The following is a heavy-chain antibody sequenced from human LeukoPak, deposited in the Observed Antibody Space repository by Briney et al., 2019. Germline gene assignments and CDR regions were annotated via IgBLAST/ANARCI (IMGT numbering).Heavy chain of an antibody. D-gene: IGHD4-17*01. CDR3: ASARGPYGDYAGGYFDY. J-gene: IGHJ4*02. Sequence: PGGSLRLSCAASGLTFSSYEMNWVRQAPGKGLEWVSYISSSGSTIYYADSVKGRFTISRDNAKNSLYLQMNSLRAEDTAVYYCASARGPYGDYAGGYFDYWGQGALVTVSS. CDR2: ISSSGSTI. V-gene: IGHV3-48*03. CDR1: GLTFSSYE.